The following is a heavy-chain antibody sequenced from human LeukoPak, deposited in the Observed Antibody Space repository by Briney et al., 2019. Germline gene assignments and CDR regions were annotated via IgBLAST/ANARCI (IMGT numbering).Heavy chain of an antibody. J-gene: IGHJ6*02. D-gene: IGHD6-19*01. V-gene: IGHV4-59*01. CDR1: GGSISSYY. CDR2: IYYSGST. CDR3: ARGGGTVAGIYYYYGMDV. Sequence: SETLSLTCTVSGGSISSYYWSWIRQPPGKGLEWIGYIYYSGSTNYNPSLKSRVTISVDTSKNQFSLKLSSVTAADTAVYYCARGGGTVAGIYYYYGMDVWGQGTTVTVSS.